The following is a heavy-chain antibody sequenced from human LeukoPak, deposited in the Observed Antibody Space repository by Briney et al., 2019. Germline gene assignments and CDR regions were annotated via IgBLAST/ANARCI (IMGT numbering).Heavy chain of an antibody. CDR1: GFSFSNAW. CDR2: IKRSGGTT. J-gene: IGHJ3*02. Sequence: GGSLRLSCAASGFSFSNAWMSWVRQAPGKGLEWVGRIKRSGGTTELAAPVRGRFTISRDDSKKTLYLQMSSLKTEDTAVYYCTTNDAFDIWGQGTMVTVSS. CDR3: TTNDAFDI. V-gene: IGHV3-15*01.